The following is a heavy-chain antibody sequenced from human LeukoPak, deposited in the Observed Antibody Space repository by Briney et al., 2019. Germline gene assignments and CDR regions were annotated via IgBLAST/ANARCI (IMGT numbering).Heavy chain of an antibody. CDR1: GGSISSTNYY. D-gene: IGHD2-2*01. J-gene: IGHJ4*02. Sequence: SETLSLTCTVSGGSISSTNYYWGWIRQPPGKGLEWIGSIYYSGNTYYNPSLKSRVTISVDTSKNQFSLKLSSVTAADTAVYYCAGGIRDIVVVPAAPRSYYFDYWGQGTLVTVSS. CDR2: IYYSGNT. CDR3: AGGIRDIVVVPAAPRSYYFDY. V-gene: IGHV4-39*07.